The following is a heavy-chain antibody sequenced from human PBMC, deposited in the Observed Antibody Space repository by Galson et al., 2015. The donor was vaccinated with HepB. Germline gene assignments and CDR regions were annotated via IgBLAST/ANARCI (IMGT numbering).Heavy chain of an antibody. J-gene: IGHJ3*01. CDR2: ISSSSNTI. CDR1: GFTLSTYS. CDR3: ARDHRDFGFDGGRWGSDAFDV. Sequence: SLRLSCAASGFTLSTYSMNWVRQAPGKGLKWLAYISSSSNTIYYTESVKGRFTISRDNSRNSLYLQMSNLRDEDTAVYYCARDHRDFGFDGGRWGSDAFDVWGQGTMVTVSS. D-gene: IGHD5-12*01. V-gene: IGHV3-48*02.